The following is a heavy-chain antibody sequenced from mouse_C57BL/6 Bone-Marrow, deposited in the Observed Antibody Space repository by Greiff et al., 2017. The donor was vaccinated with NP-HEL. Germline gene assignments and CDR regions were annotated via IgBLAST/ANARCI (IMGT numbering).Heavy chain of an antibody. CDR1: GFSLTSYA. D-gene: IGHD1-1*01. J-gene: IGHJ4*01. CDR2: IWTGGGT. V-gene: IGHV2-9-1*01. CDR3: ARVTTVVHYAMDY. Sequence: VQLQESGPGLVAPSQSLSITCTVSGFSLTSYAISWVRQPPGKGLEWLGVIWTGGGTNYNSALKSRLSISKDNTKSQVFLKMNSLQTDDTARYYRARVTTVVHYAMDYWGQGTSGTVSS.